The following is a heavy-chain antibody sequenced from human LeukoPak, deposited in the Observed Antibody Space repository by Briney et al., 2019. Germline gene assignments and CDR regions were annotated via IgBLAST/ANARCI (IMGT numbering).Heavy chain of an antibody. CDR1: GGSISSYY. V-gene: IGHV4-59*01. Sequence: SETLSLTCTVSGGSISSYYWSWIRQPPGKGLEWIGYIYYSGSTNYNPSLKSRVTISVDTSKNQFSLKLSSVTAADTAVYYCARYYDILTFDYWGQGILVTVSS. D-gene: IGHD3-9*01. CDR3: ARYYDILTFDY. CDR2: IYYSGST. J-gene: IGHJ4*02.